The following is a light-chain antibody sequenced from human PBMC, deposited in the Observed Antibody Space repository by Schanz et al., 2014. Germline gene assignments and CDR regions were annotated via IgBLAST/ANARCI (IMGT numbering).Light chain of an antibody. CDR1: SPNIGINA. Sequence: QSVLTQPPSASGPPGQRVTISCSGGSPNIGINAVNWYQHFPGTAPKLLIYSDNQRPSGVPDRFSGSKSGTSTTLDIAGLQPGDEANYYCATWDSSLTGVVFGGGTKLTVL. V-gene: IGLV1-44*01. CDR3: ATWDSSLTGVV. J-gene: IGLJ3*02. CDR2: SDN.